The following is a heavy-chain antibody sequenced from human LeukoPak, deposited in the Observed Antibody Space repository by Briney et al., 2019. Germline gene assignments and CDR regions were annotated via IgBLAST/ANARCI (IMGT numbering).Heavy chain of an antibody. CDR3: ASVKSQQLQWLTFGLRPIFDY. Sequence: SETLSLTCTVSGGSISSYYWSWIRQPPGKGLEWIGYIYYSGSTNYNPSLKSRVTISVDTSKNQFSLKLSSVTAADTAVYYCASVKSQQLQWLTFGLRPIFDYWGQGTLVTVSS. J-gene: IGHJ4*02. D-gene: IGHD6-13*01. CDR2: IYYSGST. V-gene: IGHV4-59*01. CDR1: GGSISSYY.